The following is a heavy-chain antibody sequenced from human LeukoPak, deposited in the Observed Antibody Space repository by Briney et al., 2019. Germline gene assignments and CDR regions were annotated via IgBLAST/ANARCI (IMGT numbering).Heavy chain of an antibody. J-gene: IGHJ6*03. CDR2: INPNSGGT. CDR3: ARSSTSVAGISRLIYYYYMDV. Sequence: GASVKVSCKASGYTFTGYYMHWVRQAPGQGLEWMGWINPNSGGTNYAQKFQGRVTMTRDTSISTAYMELSRLRSDDTAVYYCARSSTSVAGISRLIYYYYMDVWGKGTTVTVSS. D-gene: IGHD6-19*01. CDR1: GYTFTGYY. V-gene: IGHV1-2*02.